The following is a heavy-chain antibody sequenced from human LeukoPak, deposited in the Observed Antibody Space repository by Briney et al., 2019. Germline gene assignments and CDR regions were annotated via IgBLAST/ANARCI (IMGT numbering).Heavy chain of an antibody. Sequence: SVKVSCKASGGTFSSYAISWVRQAPGQGLERMGGIIPIFGTANYAQKFQGRVTITTDESTSTAYMELSSLRSEDTAAYYCAILVIAYCGGDCYSPGAFDIWGQGTMVTVSS. CDR2: IIPIFGTA. D-gene: IGHD2-21*02. V-gene: IGHV1-69*05. CDR1: GGTFSSYA. CDR3: AILVIAYCGGDCYSPGAFDI. J-gene: IGHJ3*02.